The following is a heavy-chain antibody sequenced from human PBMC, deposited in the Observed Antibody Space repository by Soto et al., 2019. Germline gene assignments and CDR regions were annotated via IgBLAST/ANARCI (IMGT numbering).Heavy chain of an antibody. CDR1: GGSISSYY. CDR2: IYYSGST. V-gene: IGHV4-59*01. J-gene: IGHJ6*02. Sequence: QVQLQESGPGLVKPSETLSLTCTASGGSISSYYWSWIRQPPGKGLEWIGYIYYSGSTNYNPSLKSRVTISVDTSKNQFSLKLSSVTAADTAVYYCAREGVSSSWYNYYGMDVWGQGTTVTVSS. D-gene: IGHD6-13*01. CDR3: AREGVSSSWYNYYGMDV.